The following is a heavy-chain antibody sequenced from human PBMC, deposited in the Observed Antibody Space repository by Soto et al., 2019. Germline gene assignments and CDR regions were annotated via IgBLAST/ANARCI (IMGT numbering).Heavy chain of an antibody. CDR1: GYTFSDYY. D-gene: IGHD5-12*01. CDR3: ASSIGYSSSSGPNSYGMDV. V-gene: IGHV1-2*02. CDR2: INPNSGET. J-gene: IGHJ6*02. Sequence: QVQMVQSGAEVKKPGASVKVSCKASGYTFSDYYMYWVRQAPGQGLEWMGWINPNSGETNHAQNFQGRATMTRDRSINAAYLQLSRLRSDDTAVYYWASSIGYSSSSGPNSYGMDVWGQGTTVIVSS.